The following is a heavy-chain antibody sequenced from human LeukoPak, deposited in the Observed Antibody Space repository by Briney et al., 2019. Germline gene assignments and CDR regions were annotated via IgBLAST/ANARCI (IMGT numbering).Heavy chain of an antibody. J-gene: IGHJ6*03. CDR1: GDSISTYY. V-gene: IGHV4-38-2*02. CDR2: IYHSGST. Sequence: PSETLSLTCTVSGDSISTYYWGWIRQPPGKGLEWIGSIYHSGSTYYNPSLKSRVTISVDTSKNQFSLKLSSVTAADTAVYYCAVHYRYDYMDVWGKGTTVTVSS. D-gene: IGHD1-1*01. CDR3: AVHYRYDYMDV.